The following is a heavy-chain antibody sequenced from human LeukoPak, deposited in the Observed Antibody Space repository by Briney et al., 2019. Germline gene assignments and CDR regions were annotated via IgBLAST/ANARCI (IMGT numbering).Heavy chain of an antibody. V-gene: IGHV3-7*01. Sequence: GGSLRLSCAGSGFTFSSYWMSWVRQAPGKGLEWVANIKQDGSEEYYVDSVKGRFTISRDNAKNSLYLQMNSLRAEDTAVYYCAELGITMIGGVWGKGTTVTISS. J-gene: IGHJ6*03. CDR3: AELGITMIGGV. D-gene: IGHD3-10*02. CDR2: IKQDGSEE. CDR1: GFTFSSYW.